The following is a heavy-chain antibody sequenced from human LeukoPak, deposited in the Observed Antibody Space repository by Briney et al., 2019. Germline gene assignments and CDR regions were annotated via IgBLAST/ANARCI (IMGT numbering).Heavy chain of an antibody. CDR2: MYGSGGST. V-gene: IGHV3-23*01. CDR3: AKDIEPISSSWDASDV. J-gene: IGHJ3*01. CDR1: GFTFSSYA. Sequence: GGSLRLSCAASGFTFSSYAMSWVRQPAGKGLEWVSAMYGSGGSTYYADSVKGRFTISRDNSKNTLYLQMNSLRADDTAVDYCAKDIEPISSSWDASDVWGQGTMVTVSS. D-gene: IGHD6-13*01.